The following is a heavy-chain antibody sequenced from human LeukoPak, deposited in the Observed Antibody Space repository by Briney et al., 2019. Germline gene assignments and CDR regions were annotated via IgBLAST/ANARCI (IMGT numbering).Heavy chain of an antibody. CDR3: AKDVSYSFDI. V-gene: IGHV3-21*06. D-gene: IGHD2-15*01. CDR2: ISSSSSYI. J-gene: IGHJ3*02. CDR1: GFTFSSYS. Sequence: KTGGSLRLSCAASGFTFSSYSMNWVRQAPGKGLEWVSSISSSSSYIYYADSVKGRFTISRDNSKNTLYLQMNSLRADDTALYRCAKDVSYSFDIWGQGTKVTVSS.